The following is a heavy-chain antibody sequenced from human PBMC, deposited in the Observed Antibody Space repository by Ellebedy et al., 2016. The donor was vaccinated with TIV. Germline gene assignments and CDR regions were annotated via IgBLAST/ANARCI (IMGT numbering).Heavy chain of an antibody. CDR1: GYTFTSYY. V-gene: IGHV1-46*01. Sequence: ASVKVSCXASGYTFTSYYMHWVRQAPGQGLEWMGIINPSGGSTSYAQKFQGRVTMTRNTSISTAYMELSSLRSEDTAVYYCARAGRSGSFGYWGQGTLVTVSS. J-gene: IGHJ4*02. D-gene: IGHD1-26*01. CDR3: ARAGRSGSFGY. CDR2: INPSGGST.